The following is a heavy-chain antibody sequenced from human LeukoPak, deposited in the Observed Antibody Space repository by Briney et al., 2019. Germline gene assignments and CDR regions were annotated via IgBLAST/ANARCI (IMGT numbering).Heavy chain of an antibody. V-gene: IGHV3-7*01. Sequence: QPGGSLRLSCAASGFTFSSYAMNWVRQAPGKGLEWVANIKQDGSEKYYVDSVKGRFTISRDNAKNSLYLQMNSLRAEDTAVYYCARGPTRANSTDYWGQGALVTVSS. CDR3: ARGPTRANSTDY. D-gene: IGHD2/OR15-2a*01. J-gene: IGHJ4*02. CDR2: IKQDGSEK. CDR1: GFTFSSYA.